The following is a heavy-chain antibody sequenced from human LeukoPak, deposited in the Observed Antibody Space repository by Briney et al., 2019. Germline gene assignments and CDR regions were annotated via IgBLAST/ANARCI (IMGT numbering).Heavy chain of an antibody. V-gene: IGHV3-48*03. CDR3: ARDDYYDSSGYYYFQH. J-gene: IGHJ1*01. CDR2: ISSSGSTI. Sequence: GGSLRLSCAASGFTFSSYEMNWVRQAPGKGLEWVSYISSSGSTIYYADSVKGRFTISRDNAENSLYLQMNSLRAEDTAVYYCARDDYYDSSGYYYFQHWGQGTLVAVSS. D-gene: IGHD3-22*01. CDR1: GFTFSSYE.